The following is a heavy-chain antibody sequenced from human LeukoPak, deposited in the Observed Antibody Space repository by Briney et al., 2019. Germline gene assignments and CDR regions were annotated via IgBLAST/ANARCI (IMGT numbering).Heavy chain of an antibody. CDR2: IYYSGST. CDR1: GGSISSSSYY. CDR3: ARNQLGYRSSTSCPEGYYFDY. V-gene: IGHV4-39*07. Sequence: SETLSLTCTVSGGSISSSSYYWGWIRQPPGKGVEWIGSIYYSGSTYYNPSVKSRVTISVDTSKNQFSLKLSSVTAADTAVYYCARNQLGYRSSTSCPEGYYFDYWGQGTLVTVSS. J-gene: IGHJ4*02. D-gene: IGHD2-2*01.